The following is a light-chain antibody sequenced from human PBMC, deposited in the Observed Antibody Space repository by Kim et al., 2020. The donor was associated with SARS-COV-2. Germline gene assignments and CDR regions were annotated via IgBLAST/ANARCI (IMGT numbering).Light chain of an antibody. CDR1: QSVSSSY. CDR3: KQYGSSPWT. V-gene: IGKV3-20*01. J-gene: IGKJ1*01. CDR2: GAS. Sequence: EIVLTQSPGTLSLSPGERATLSCRASQSVSSSYLAWYQQEPGQAPRLLIYGASSRATGIPDRFSGSGSGTDFPLTISRLEAEDFAVYYCKQYGSSPWTSGQGTKVDIK.